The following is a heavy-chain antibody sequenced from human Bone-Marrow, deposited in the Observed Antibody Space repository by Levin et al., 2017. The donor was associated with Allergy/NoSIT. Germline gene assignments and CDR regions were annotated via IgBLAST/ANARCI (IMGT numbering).Heavy chain of an antibody. Sequence: SETLSLTCAVYGGSFSGYYWSWIRQPPGKGLEWIGEIYHSGDTNYNPSLKSRITISVDTSRSHFSLTLTSVTAADTAVYYCARGDITTTGSFSAYYYFYLDVWGKGTSVTVSS. CDR3: ARGDITTTGSFSAYYYFYLDV. D-gene: IGHD1-1*01. V-gene: IGHV4-34*01. CDR1: GGSFSGYY. CDR2: IYHSGDT. J-gene: IGHJ6*03.